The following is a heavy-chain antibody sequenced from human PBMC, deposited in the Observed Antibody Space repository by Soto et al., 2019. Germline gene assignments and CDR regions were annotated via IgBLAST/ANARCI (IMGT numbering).Heavy chain of an antibody. CDR3: ARGGYASSYRFDY. CDR2: IMPFIDTS. D-gene: IGHD2-2*01. Sequence: QVQLVQSGAEVKKPGYSVKVSCKASGGTFGSYTLNWVRQAPGQGLEWLGGIMPFIDTSTYAQMLQGRVTITADKSTSTVYMELSSLKSDDTAVYYCARGGYASSYRFDYWGQGTLVTVSS. J-gene: IGHJ4*02. CDR1: GGTFGSYT. V-gene: IGHV1-69*06.